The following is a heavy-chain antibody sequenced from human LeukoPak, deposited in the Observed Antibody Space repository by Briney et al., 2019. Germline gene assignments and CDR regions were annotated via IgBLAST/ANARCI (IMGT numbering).Heavy chain of an antibody. V-gene: IGHV4-59*08. CDR3: ARHGLDWFDP. D-gene: IGHD5/OR15-5a*01. CDR2: IYYSGST. CDR1: GGSLSSYY. J-gene: IGHJ5*02. Sequence: PSETLSLTCTVSGGSLSSYYWSWIRQPPGKGLEWIGYIYYSGSTNYNPSLKSRVTISVDTSKNQFSLKLSSVTAADTAVYYCARHGLDWFDPWGQGTLVTVSS.